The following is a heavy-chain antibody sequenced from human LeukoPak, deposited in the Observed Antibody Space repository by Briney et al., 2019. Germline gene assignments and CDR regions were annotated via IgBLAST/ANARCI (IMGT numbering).Heavy chain of an antibody. Sequence: SETLSLTCTVSGGSISSYYWSWIRQPPGKGLEWIGYIYYSGSTNYNPSLKSRVTISVDTSKNQFSLKLSSVTAADTAVYYCARERRDFAPPLPHFDLWGRGTLVTVSS. V-gene: IGHV4-59*12. CDR3: ARERRDFAPPLPHFDL. J-gene: IGHJ2*01. D-gene: IGHD2/OR15-2a*01. CDR1: GGSISSYY. CDR2: IYYSGST.